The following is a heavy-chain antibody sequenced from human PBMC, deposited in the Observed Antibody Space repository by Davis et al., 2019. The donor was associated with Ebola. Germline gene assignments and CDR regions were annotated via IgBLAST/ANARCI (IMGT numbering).Heavy chain of an antibody. D-gene: IGHD3-10*01. CDR3: AKGGFRELLGLYYGMDV. V-gene: IGHV3-23*01. CDR1: GFTFNNYA. J-gene: IGHJ6*02. CDR2: VGTSGDT. Sequence: GESLKISCVASGFTFNNYALIWVRQSPVKGLEWVSAVGTSGDTYYADSVKGRFTISRDNSKNTLYLQMNSLRAEDTAVYYCAKGGFRELLGLYYGMDVWGQGTTVTVSS.